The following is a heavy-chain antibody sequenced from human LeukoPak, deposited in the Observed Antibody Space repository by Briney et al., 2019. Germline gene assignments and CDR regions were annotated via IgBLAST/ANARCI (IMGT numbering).Heavy chain of an antibody. CDR3: ARDQVGCGGDCYGDAFDL. CDR1: GFTVSSNY. CDR2: LYADGGT. V-gene: IGHV3-66*01. D-gene: IGHD2-21*02. Sequence: AGGSLRLSCAASGFTVSSNYMNWVRQAPGKGPEWVSVLYADGGTSYADSVKGRFTVSRDNSKNTLYLQMNSLRVEGTAVYYCARDQVGCGGDCYGDAFDLWGQGTLVTVSS. J-gene: IGHJ3*01.